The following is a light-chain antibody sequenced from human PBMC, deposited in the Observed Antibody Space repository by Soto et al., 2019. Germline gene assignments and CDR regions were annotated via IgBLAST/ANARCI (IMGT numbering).Light chain of an antibody. CDR1: QSVSSSY. V-gene: IGKV3-20*01. CDR3: QQYGSSLLFT. CDR2: GAS. J-gene: IGKJ3*01. Sequence: EIVLTQSPGTRSLSPGERATLSCRASQSVSSSYLAWYQQKPGQAPRLLIYGASSRATGIPDRFSGSGPGTDSTLTISRLEPEDVAVYYCQQYGSSLLFTFGPGTKVDIK.